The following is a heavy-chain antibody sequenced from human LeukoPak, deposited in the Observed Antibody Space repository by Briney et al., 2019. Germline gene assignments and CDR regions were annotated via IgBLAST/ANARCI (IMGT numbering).Heavy chain of an antibody. Sequence: PGGSLRLSCAASGFTFSSYSMNWVRQAPGKGLEWVSSISSSSSYIYYADSVKGRFTISRDNAKNSLYLQMNSLRAEDTAVYYCAKDPRPFYCSSTSCYNDYWGQGTLVTVSS. CDR3: AKDPRPFYCSSTSCYNDY. CDR2: ISSSSSYI. CDR1: GFTFSSYS. J-gene: IGHJ4*02. V-gene: IGHV3-21*01. D-gene: IGHD2-2*02.